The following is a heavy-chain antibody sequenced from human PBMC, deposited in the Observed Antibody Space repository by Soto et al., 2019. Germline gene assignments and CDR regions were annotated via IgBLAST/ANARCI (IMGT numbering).Heavy chain of an antibody. J-gene: IGHJ6*02. Sequence: QVHLVQSSAEVKKPGSSVKVSCKASGGTFTSTAFSWVRQAPGQGLEWMGGIIPVLGTPNYAQKFQARVTITADASTTTVHMELSSLRSDDTAVYYCASSAGLDHILNYYGLNVWGQGTTVTVSS. CDR3: ASSAGLDHILNYYGLNV. D-gene: IGHD6-13*01. CDR2: IIPVLGTP. CDR1: GGTFTSTA. V-gene: IGHV1-69*01.